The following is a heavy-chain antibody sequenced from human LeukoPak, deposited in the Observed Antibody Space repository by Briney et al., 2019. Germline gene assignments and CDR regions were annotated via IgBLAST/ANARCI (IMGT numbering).Heavy chain of an antibody. Sequence: ASVKVSCKASGYTFTSYSITWVRQAPGQGLEWLGWISAYNGNTNYAQKLQGRVTMTTDTSTSTAYMELRSLRSDDTAVYYCARVPPSYYYGMDVWGQGTTVTVSS. CDR3: ARVPPSYYYGMDV. CDR1: GYTFTSYS. J-gene: IGHJ6*02. CDR2: ISAYNGNT. V-gene: IGHV1-18*01.